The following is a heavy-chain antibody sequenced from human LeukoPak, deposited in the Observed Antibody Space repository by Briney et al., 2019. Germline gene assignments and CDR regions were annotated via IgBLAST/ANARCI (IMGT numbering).Heavy chain of an antibody. J-gene: IGHJ4*02. Sequence: GGSLRLSCAASGFTFSNYGMHWVRQAPGKGLEWVALIRFDGTDKYYADSVKGRFTISRDNSKSTLYLQMNSLRAEDSAVYYCARDRPIAAAGTFDYWGQGTLVTVSS. CDR2: IRFDGTDK. D-gene: IGHD6-13*01. CDR3: ARDRPIAAAGTFDY. CDR1: GFTFSNYG. V-gene: IGHV3-30*02.